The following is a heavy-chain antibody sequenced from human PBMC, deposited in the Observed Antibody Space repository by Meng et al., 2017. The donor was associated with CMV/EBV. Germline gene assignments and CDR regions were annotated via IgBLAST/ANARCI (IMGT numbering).Heavy chain of an antibody. D-gene: IGHD6-19*01. CDR3: AKEGTVAATWFDY. Sequence: GESLKISCAASGFTFSLSGMHWVRQAPGKGLEWVAVIWYDGNNKFYADSVKGRFTISRDNSNNTLYLQMSTLRADDTAVYYCAKEGTVAATWFDYWGQGTLVTVSS. CDR2: IWYDGNNK. CDR1: GFTFSLSG. V-gene: IGHV3-33*06. J-gene: IGHJ4*02.